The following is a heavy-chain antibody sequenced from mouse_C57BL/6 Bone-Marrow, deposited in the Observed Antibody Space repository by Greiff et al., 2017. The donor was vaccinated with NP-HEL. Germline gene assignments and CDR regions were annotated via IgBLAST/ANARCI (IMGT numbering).Heavy chain of an antibody. J-gene: IGHJ4*01. CDR1: CYTFTRHW. CDR3: AGYGPYAMDY. Sequence: QVQLPQSGAEPVKPGAFVKMSCKASCYTFTRHWITWVKPRPGQSPEWVGDIYPGSGSTNYNEKFKSKATLTGDTSSSTAYMQLSSLTSEDSAVYYCAGYGPYAMDYWGQGTSVTVSS. V-gene: IGHV1-55*01. CDR2: IYPGSGST. D-gene: IGHD1-1*01.